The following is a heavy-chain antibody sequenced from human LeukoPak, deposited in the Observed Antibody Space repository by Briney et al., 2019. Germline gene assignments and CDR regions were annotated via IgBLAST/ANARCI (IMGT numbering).Heavy chain of an antibody. CDR1: GGSISSYY. CDR3: ARDRYYYDSSGAYWFDP. CDR2: IYTSGST. V-gene: IGHV4-4*07. J-gene: IGHJ5*02. D-gene: IGHD3-22*01. Sequence: PSETLSLTCTVSGGSISSYYWSWIRQPAGKGLERIGRIYTSGSTNYNPSLKSRVTMSVDTSKNQFSLKLSSVTAADTAVYYCARDRYYYDSSGAYWFDPWGQGTLVTVSS.